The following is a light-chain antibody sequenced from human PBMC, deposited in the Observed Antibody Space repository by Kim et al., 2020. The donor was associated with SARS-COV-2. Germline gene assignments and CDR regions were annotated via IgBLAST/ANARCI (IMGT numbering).Light chain of an antibody. J-gene: IGKJ1*01. V-gene: IGKV3-20*01. CDR1: PSISRGY. Sequence: SAGEQGILTGRASPSISRGYLALYQQNPSLATRPLICGPASRATGIPDRFSGSGTGRDFTLTISSLELEDFAGYYCRQYGSSPKTFGQGTKVGIK. CDR2: GPA. CDR3: RQYGSSPKT.